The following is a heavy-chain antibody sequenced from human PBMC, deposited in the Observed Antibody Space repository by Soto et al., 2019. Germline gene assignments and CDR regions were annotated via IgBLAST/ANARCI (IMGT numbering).Heavy chain of an antibody. Sequence: ASVKVSCKASGYSFTDYDINWVRQASGQGLEWMGWMNPNTGNTRYAQKFQGRLLITRGTSLSTAYMELSSLTSDDTAVYYCARGKLATLTDFWGQGTPVTVSS. V-gene: IGHV1-8*01. D-gene: IGHD5-12*01. CDR1: GYSFTDYD. CDR2: MNPNTGNT. J-gene: IGHJ4*02. CDR3: ARGKLATLTDF.